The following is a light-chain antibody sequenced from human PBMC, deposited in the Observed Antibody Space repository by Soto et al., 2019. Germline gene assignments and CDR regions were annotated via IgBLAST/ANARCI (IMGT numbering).Light chain of an antibody. J-gene: IGKJ4*01. V-gene: IGKV3-20*01. CDR2: GAS. CDR3: QQFSSYPLT. Sequence: IVMTQSPATLSLSSGGRPTLPPRASQSVSSSYLAWYQQKPGQAPRLLIYGASTRATGIPDRFSGGGSGTDFTLTISRLEPEDFAVYYCQQFSSYPLTFGGGTKVDIK. CDR1: QSVSSSY.